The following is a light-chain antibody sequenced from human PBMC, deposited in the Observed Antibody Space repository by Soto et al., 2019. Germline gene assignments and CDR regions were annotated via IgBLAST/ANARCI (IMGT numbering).Light chain of an antibody. J-gene: IGLJ2*01. V-gene: IGLV2-14*01. CDR1: SSDVGGYNY. CDR3: SSYTSSSTPD. Sequence: QSVLTQPASVSGSPGQSITISCTGTSSDVGGYNYVSWYQQHPGKAPKLMIYDVSNRPSGVSNRFSGSKSGNTASLTISGLQAEDEADYYCSSYTSSSTPDFGGGTKLTVL. CDR2: DVS.